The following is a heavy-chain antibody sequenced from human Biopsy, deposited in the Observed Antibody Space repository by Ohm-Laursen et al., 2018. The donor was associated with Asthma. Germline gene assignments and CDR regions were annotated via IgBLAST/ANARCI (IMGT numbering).Heavy chain of an antibody. D-gene: IGHD3-3*01. CDR1: GFTFSSYG. V-gene: IGHV3-48*04. CDR2: ISSSSSTI. Sequence: GSLRLSCTASGFTFSSYGMHWVRQAPGKGLEWVSYISSSSSTIYYADSVKGRFTISRDNAKNLLFLQMNSLRAEDTAVYYCARTFHFWSPYHAEHYQLWGQGTLVTVSS. CDR3: ARTFHFWSPYHAEHYQL. J-gene: IGHJ1*01.